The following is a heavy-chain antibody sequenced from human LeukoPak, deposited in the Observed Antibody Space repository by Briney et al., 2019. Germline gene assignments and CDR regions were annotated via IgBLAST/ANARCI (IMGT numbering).Heavy chain of an antibody. CDR2: IRSKANNYAT. CDR3: TRHTEFDY. CDR1: GFTFSGSA. V-gene: IGHV3-73*01. J-gene: IGHJ4*02. Sequence: GGSLRLSCAASGFTFSGSAMHWVRQASGKGLEWVGRIRSKANNYATAYAASVEGRFSISRDDSENTAYLQMNSLKTEDTAVYYCTRHTEFDYWGQGTLVTVSP. D-gene: IGHD2-8*02.